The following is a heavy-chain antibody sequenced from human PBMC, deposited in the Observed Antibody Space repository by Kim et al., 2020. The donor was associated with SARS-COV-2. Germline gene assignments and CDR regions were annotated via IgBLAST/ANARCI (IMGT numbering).Heavy chain of an antibody. D-gene: IGHD5-18*01. V-gene: IGHV3-33*06. CDR3: AKDLRPAMVTWYYYYGMDV. J-gene: IGHJ6*02. Sequence: GRFTISRDNSKNTLYLQMNSLRAEDTAVYYCAKDLRPAMVTWYYYYGMDVWGQGTTVTVSS.